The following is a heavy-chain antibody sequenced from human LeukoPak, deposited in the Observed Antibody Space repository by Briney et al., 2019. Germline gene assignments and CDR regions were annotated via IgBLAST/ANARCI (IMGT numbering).Heavy chain of an antibody. V-gene: IGHV4-31*03. Sequence: PSQTLSLTCTVSNGSINRGGYYWTWIRQHPGKGLEWIGYIYYSGSTYYNPSLKSRVTISVDRSKNQFSLKLTSVTAADTAVYYCARDQRHGYPYYFDYWGQGTLVTVSS. CDR3: ARDQRHGYPYYFDY. CDR1: NGSINRGGYY. D-gene: IGHD6-25*01. CDR2: IYYSGST. J-gene: IGHJ4*02.